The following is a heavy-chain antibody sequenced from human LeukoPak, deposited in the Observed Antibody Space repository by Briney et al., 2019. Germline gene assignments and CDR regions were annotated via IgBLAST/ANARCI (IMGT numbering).Heavy chain of an antibody. CDR2: IYYSGST. CDR3: ARVIAADLIYFDY. V-gene: IGHV4-30-4*01. CDR1: GGSISSGDYY. Sequence: PSETLSLTCTVSGGSISSGDYYWSWIRQPPGKGLEWIGYIYYSGSTYYNPSLKSRATISVDTSKNQFSLKLSSVTAADTAVYYCARVIAADLIYFDYWGQGTLVTVSS. D-gene: IGHD6-13*01. J-gene: IGHJ4*02.